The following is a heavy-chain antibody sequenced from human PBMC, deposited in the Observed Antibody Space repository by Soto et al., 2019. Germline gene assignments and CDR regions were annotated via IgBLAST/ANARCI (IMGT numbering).Heavy chain of an antibody. CDR2: ISYDGSNK. CDR3: AKDVYGGNSFPDY. D-gene: IGHD4-17*01. CDR1: GFTFSSYG. J-gene: IGHJ4*02. Sequence: QVQLVESGGGVVQPGRSLRLSCAASGFTFSSYGMHWVRQAPGKGLEWVAVISYDGSNKYYADSVKGRFTISRDNSKNTLYLQMNSLRAEDTAVYYCAKDVYGGNSFPDYWGQGTLVTVSS. V-gene: IGHV3-30*18.